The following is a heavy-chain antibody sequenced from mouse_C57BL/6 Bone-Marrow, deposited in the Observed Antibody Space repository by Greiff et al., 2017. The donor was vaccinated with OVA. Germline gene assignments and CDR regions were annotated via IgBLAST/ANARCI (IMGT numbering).Heavy chain of an antibody. CDR1: GYTFTDYY. D-gene: IGHD2-1*01. CDR3: APQDDYGNYERVDY. Sequence: QVQLQQSGPELVKPGASVKISCKASGYTFTDYYINWVKQRPGQGLEWIGWIFPGSGSTYYNEKFKGKATLTVDKSSSTAYMELNSLTSEDSAVYYCAPQDDYGNYERVDYWGQGTTLTVSS. CDR2: IFPGSGST. V-gene: IGHV1-75*01. J-gene: IGHJ2*01.